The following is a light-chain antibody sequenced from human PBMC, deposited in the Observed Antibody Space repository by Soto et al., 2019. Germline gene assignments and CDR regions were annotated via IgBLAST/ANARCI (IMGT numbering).Light chain of an antibody. CDR2: ANN. Sequence: QSVLTQPPSASGTPGQRVTISCSGSSSNIGRNAVNWYQHLPGTAPKLLIYANNQRPSGVPDRLSGSKSGTSASLAISGLQSEDEAAYYCAAWDDSLNGVVFGGGTKVTVL. V-gene: IGLV1-44*01. CDR3: AAWDDSLNGVV. CDR1: SSNIGRNA. J-gene: IGLJ2*01.